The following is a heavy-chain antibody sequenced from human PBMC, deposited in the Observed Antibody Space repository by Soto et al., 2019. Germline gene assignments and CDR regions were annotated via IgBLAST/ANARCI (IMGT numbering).Heavy chain of an antibody. J-gene: IGHJ4*02. V-gene: IGHV4-34*01. Sequence: SETLSLTCAVYGGSFSGYYWSWIRQPPGEGLEWIGEINHSGSTNYNPSLKSRVTISVDTSKNQFSLKLSSVTAADTAVYYCAVLGIAVAGDYWGQGTLVTVSS. CDR3: AVLGIAVAGDY. CDR1: GGSFSGYY. CDR2: INHSGST. D-gene: IGHD6-19*01.